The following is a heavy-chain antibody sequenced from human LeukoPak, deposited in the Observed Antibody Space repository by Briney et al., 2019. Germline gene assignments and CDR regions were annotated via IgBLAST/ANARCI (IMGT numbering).Heavy chain of an antibody. Sequence: PGGSLRLPCAASGFTFSDYYMSWIRQAPGKGLEWVSYISSSGSTIYYADSVKGRFTISRDNAKNSLYLQMNSLRAEDTAVYYCARAAAGGWGSYYYYYMDVWGKGTTVTVSS. J-gene: IGHJ6*03. CDR2: ISSSGSTI. D-gene: IGHD6-13*01. CDR3: ARAAAGGWGSYYYYYMDV. CDR1: GFTFSDYY. V-gene: IGHV3-11*01.